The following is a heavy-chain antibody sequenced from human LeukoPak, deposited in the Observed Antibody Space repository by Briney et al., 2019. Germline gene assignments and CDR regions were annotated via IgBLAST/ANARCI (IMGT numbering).Heavy chain of an antibody. CDR2: ISGSGGST. D-gene: IGHD3-22*01. Sequence: GGSLRLSCAASGFTFSSYAMSWVRQAPVKGLEWVSAISGSGGSTYYADSVKGRFTISRDNSKNTLYLQMNSLRAEDTAVYYCAKDLNYYDSSGYPYYFDYWGQGTLVTVSS. CDR1: GFTFSSYA. CDR3: AKDLNYYDSSGYPYYFDY. V-gene: IGHV3-23*01. J-gene: IGHJ4*02.